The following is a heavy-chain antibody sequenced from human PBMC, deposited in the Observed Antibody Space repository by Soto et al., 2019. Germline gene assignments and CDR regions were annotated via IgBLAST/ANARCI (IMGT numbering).Heavy chain of an antibody. J-gene: IGHJ4*02. Sequence: SQTLSLTCPISGDSVSSTSAAWNWIRQSPARGLEWPGRTYYRSKWYNDYVVSMKSRISINPDTSKNQFSLQLNSVTPEDTAVYYCARGTDSSFDSWGQGSPVTSPQ. V-gene: IGHV6-1*01. CDR3: ARGTDSSFDS. D-gene: IGHD1-1*01. CDR2: TYYRSKWYN. CDR1: GDSVSSTSAA.